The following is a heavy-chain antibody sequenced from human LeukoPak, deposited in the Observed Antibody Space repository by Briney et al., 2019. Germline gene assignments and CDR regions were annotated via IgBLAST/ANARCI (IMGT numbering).Heavy chain of an antibody. Sequence: ASVKVSCKASGYTFTSCGISWVRQAPGQGLEWMGWISAYNGNTNYAQKLQGRVTMTTDTSTSTAYMELRSLRSDDTAVYYCARDRGGTTVTTRAYYFDYWGQGTLVTVSS. CDR3: ARDRGGTTVTTRAYYFDY. CDR1: GYTFTSCG. D-gene: IGHD4-17*01. J-gene: IGHJ4*02. CDR2: ISAYNGNT. V-gene: IGHV1-18*01.